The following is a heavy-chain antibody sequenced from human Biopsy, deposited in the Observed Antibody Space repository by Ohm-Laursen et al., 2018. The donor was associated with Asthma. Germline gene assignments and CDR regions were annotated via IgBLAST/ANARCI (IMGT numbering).Heavy chain of an antibody. CDR2: IPQGGAT. D-gene: IGHD2-8*01. Sequence: PSDTLSLTCALNRGPFRGYVWAWIRLPPGKGLEWIGEIPQGGATTVNPALKSRVTISMDPSKSQLYLSLRSLTASDTAVYYCASGPQWSGLDIWGQGTTVTVSS. V-gene: IGHV4-34*01. CDR1: RGPFRGYV. J-gene: IGHJ6*02. CDR3: ASGPQWSGLDI.